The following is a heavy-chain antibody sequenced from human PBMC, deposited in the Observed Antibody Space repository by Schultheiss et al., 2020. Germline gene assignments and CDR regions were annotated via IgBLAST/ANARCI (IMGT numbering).Heavy chain of an antibody. D-gene: IGHD5-18*01. CDR2: ISSSGSTI. J-gene: IGHJ4*02. CDR3: ARGVIQLWLSQYYFDY. V-gene: IGHV3-11*01. Sequence: GGSLRLSCAASGFTFSDYYMSWIRQAPGKGLEWVSYISSSGSTIYYADSVKGRFTISRDNAKNSLYLQMNSLRAEDTAVYYCARGVIQLWLSQYYFDYWGQGTLVTVSS. CDR1: GFTFSDYY.